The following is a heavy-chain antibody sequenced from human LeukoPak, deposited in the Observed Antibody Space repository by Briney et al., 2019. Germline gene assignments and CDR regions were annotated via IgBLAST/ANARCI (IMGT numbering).Heavy chain of an antibody. CDR3: ARDGAPYYDSSGYTNYFDY. CDR2: ISSSSYTI. D-gene: IGHD3-22*01. V-gene: IGHV3-48*04. J-gene: IGHJ4*02. Sequence: HPGGSLRLSCAASGFTFSSYNMNWVRQAPGKGLEWVSFISSSSYTIYYADSVKGRFTISRDNAKNSLYLQMNSLRAEDTAVYYCARDGAPYYDSSGYTNYFDYWGQGTLVTVSS. CDR1: GFTFSSYN.